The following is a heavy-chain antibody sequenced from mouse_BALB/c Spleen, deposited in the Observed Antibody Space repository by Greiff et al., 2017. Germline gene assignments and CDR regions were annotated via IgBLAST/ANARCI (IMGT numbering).Heavy chain of an antibody. Sequence: VHLVESGPGLVAPSQSLSITCTVSGFSLTGYGVNWVRQPPGKGLEWLGMIWGDGSTDYNSALKSRLSISKDNSKSQVFLKMNSLQTDDTARYYCAREAKSPYYGNYVFAYWGQGTLVTVSA. CDR1: GFSLTGYG. CDR3: AREAKSPYYGNYVFAY. V-gene: IGHV2-6-7*01. CDR2: IWGDGST. D-gene: IGHD2-10*01. J-gene: IGHJ3*01.